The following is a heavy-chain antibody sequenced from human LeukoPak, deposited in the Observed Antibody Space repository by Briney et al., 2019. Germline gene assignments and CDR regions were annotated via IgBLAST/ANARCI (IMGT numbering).Heavy chain of an antibody. V-gene: IGHV4-4*02. CDR1: GGSISSSDW. D-gene: IGHD6-13*01. CDR3: ARGSTWYHYFDY. CDR2: IYHSGST. Sequence: TPSETLSLTCAVSGGSISSSDWWSWVRQPPGKGLEWIGEIYHSGSTNYNPSLKSRVTISVDKSKNQFSLKLSSVTAADTAVYYCARGSTWYHYFDYWGQGTLVTVSS. J-gene: IGHJ4*02.